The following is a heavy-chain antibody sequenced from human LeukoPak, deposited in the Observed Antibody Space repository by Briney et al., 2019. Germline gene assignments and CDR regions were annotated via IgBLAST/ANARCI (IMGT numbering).Heavy chain of an antibody. J-gene: IGHJ4*02. V-gene: IGHV1-69*01. Sequence: ASVKVSFKASGGTFSSYAISWVRQAPGQGLEWMGGIIPIFGTANYAQKFQGRVTITADESTSTAYMELSSLRSEDTAVYYCARGVYYDILTGYPSPYYFDYWGQGTLVTVSS. D-gene: IGHD3-9*01. CDR3: ARGVYYDILTGYPSPYYFDY. CDR1: GGTFSSYA. CDR2: IIPIFGTA.